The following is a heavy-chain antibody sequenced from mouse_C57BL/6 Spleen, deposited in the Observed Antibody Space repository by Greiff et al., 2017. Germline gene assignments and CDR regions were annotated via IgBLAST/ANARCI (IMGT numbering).Heavy chain of an antibody. CDR3: ARWLPPDY. V-gene: IGHV1-4*01. D-gene: IGHD2-2*01. J-gene: IGHJ2*01. CDR1: GYTFTSYT. CDR2: INPSSGYT. Sequence: VKLMESGAELARPGASVKMSCKASGYTFTSYTMHWVKQRPGQGLEWIGYINPSSGYTKYNQKFKDKATLTADKSSSTAYMQLSSLTSEDSAVYYCARWLPPDYWGQGTTLTVSS.